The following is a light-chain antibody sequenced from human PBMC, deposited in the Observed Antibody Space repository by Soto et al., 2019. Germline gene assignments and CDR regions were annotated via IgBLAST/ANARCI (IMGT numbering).Light chain of an antibody. CDR2: EVN. Sequence: QSVLTQPPSASGSPGQSVAISCTGTSRDVGGYNYVSWYQLHPGKAPKLMIYEVNLRPSGVPDRFSGSKSGNTASLTVSGLQAEDEADYYCSSYAGNNNYVFGTGTKVTVL. CDR3: SSYAGNNNYV. CDR1: SRDVGGYNY. J-gene: IGLJ1*01. V-gene: IGLV2-8*01.